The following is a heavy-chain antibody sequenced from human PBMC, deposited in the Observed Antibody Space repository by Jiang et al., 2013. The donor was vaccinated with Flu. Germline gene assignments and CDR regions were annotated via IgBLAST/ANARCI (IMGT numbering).Heavy chain of an antibody. CDR2: IDPSDSYT. J-gene: IGHJ3*02. CDR3: ARHLWGADGIAARAAAFDI. CDR1: GYSFTSYW. D-gene: IGHD6-6*01. V-gene: IGHV5-10-1*01. Sequence: PGESLRISCKGSGYSFTSYWISWVRQMPGKGLEWMGRIDPSDSYTNYSPSFQGHVTISADKSISTAYLQWSSLKASDTAMYYCARHLWGADGIAARAAAFDIWGQGTMVTVSS.